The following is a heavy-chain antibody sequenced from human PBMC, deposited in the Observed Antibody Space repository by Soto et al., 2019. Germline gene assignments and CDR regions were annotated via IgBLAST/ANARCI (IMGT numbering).Heavy chain of an antibody. Sequence: GASVKVSCKASGGTFSRYAFSWVRQAPGQGLEWMGGIVPIYGTRGFAQKFQGRLTITADEPTRTAYMELSSLRSEDTAVYYCARDLDYYGSGSHYYYGMGVWGQGPRSPSP. CDR3: ARDLDYYGSGSHYYYGMGV. D-gene: IGHD3-10*01. CDR2: IVPIYGTR. J-gene: IGHJ6*02. V-gene: IGHV1-69*13. CDR1: GGTFSRYA.